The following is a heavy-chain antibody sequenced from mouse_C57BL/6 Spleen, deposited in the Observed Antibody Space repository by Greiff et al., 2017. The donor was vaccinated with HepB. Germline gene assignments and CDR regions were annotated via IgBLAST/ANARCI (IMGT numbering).Heavy chain of an antibody. CDR2: IDPSDSYT. CDR3: GRGYYCSGQDYYAMDY. CDR1: GYTFTSYW. J-gene: IGHJ4*01. V-gene: IGHV1-69*01. Sequence: QVQLQQPGAELVMPGASVKLSCKASGYTFTSYWMHWVKQRPGQGLEWIGEIDPSDSYTNYNQKFKGKSTLTVDKSSSTAYMPLSSLTSEASAVYYCGRGYYCSGQDYYAMDYWGQGTSVTVSS. D-gene: IGHD1-1*01.